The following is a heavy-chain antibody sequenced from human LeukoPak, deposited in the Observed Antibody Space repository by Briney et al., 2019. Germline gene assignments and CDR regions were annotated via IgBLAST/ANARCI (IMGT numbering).Heavy chain of an antibody. CDR1: GFTLSNYA. CDR2: IRGSGDST. J-gene: IGHJ4*02. V-gene: IGHV3-23*01. CDR3: AKVRNDILTAPVDY. Sequence: GGSLRLSCAASGFTLSNYAMSWVRQVPGKGLEWVSSIRGSGDSTYYADSVKGRFTISRDNSKNTLYLQVNNLRAEDTAVYYCAKVRNDILTAPVDYWGQGTLVTVSS. D-gene: IGHD3-9*01.